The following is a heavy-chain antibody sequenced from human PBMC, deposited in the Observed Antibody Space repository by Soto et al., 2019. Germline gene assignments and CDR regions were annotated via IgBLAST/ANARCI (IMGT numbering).Heavy chain of an antibody. CDR3: ADGGRYAFY. D-gene: IGHD1-26*01. V-gene: IGHV3-23*05. CDR2: IDSSGTGT. CDR1: GFGFKRYA. J-gene: IGHJ4*02. Sequence: GGSLSLSCAASGFGFKRYAMSRVRQGPGRALEWISTIDSSGTGTNYADSVQGRFTISRDNYKNTLYLQMNSLRVEDAAVYDCADGGRYAFYWGPGTLVTVSS.